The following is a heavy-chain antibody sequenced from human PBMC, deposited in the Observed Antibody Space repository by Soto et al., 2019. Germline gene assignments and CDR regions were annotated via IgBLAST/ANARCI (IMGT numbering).Heavy chain of an antibody. V-gene: IGHV4-30-2*01. J-gene: IGHJ4*02. CDR1: GGSISSGGYS. CDR2: IYHSGST. Sequence: SETLSLTCAVSGGSISSGGYSWSWIRQPPGKGLEWIGYIYHSGSTYYNPSLKSRVTISVDRSKNQFSLKLSSVTAADTAVYYCARVVTTVTMYYFDYWGQGTLVTVSS. CDR3: ARVVTTVTMYYFDY. D-gene: IGHD4-17*01.